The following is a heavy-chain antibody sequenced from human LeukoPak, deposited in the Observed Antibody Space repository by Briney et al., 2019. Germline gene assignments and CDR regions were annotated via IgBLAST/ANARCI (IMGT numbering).Heavy chain of an antibody. CDR3: ARDQLVAAAGA. D-gene: IGHD6-13*01. V-gene: IGHV4-30-2*01. J-gene: IGHJ5*02. CDR1: GGSISSGGYY. Sequence: SETLSLTCTVSGGSISSGGYYWSWIRQPPGKGLEWIGYIYHSGSTYYNPSLKSRVTISVDTSKNQFSLKLSSVTAADTAVYYCARDQLVAAAGAWGQGTLVTVSS. CDR2: IYHSGST.